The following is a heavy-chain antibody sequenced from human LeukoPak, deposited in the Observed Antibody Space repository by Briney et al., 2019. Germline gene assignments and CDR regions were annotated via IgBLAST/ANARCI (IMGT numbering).Heavy chain of an antibody. CDR1: GGTFSSYA. CDR3: AGGIPVAVYTEQAFDI. V-gene: IGHV1-69*04. CDR2: IIPMFGIA. Sequence: ASVKVSCKASGGTFSSYAISWVRQAPGQGLEWMGRIIPMFGIANYAQKFQGRVTITADKSTSAAYMELSSLRFEDTAVYYCAGGIPVAVYTEQAFDIWGQGTMVTVSS. J-gene: IGHJ3*02. D-gene: IGHD6-19*01.